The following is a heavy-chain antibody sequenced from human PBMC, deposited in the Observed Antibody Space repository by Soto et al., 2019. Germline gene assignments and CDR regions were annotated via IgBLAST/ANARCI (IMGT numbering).Heavy chain of an antibody. Sequence: LVKVYWKSVGYTFSIDGISWLRKKTGQGLEWMGWISAYNGNTNYAQKLQGRVTMTTDTSTSTAYMELRSLRSDDTAVYYCARFSGYSGYDSYYMDVWGKGTTVTVSS. V-gene: IGHV1-18*01. D-gene: IGHD5-12*01. CDR1: GYTFSIDG. J-gene: IGHJ6*03. CDR3: ARFSGYSGYDSYYMDV. CDR2: ISAYNGNT.